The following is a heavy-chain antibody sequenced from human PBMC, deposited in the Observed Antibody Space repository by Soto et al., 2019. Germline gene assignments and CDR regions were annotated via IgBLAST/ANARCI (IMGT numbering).Heavy chain of an antibody. D-gene: IGHD1-1*01. J-gene: IGHJ4*02. V-gene: IGHV1-2*02. CDR3: VSPWNY. CDR2: INPNNGDT. CDR1: GYTFTGYY. Sequence: QVQLVQSGAEVKKPGASVKVSCKASGYTFTGYYMHWVRQAPGQGLEWMGWINPNNGDTKYAKKFQGRVTMTRATSISTAYMELSGLRSDDTAVYYCVSPWNYWGQGTLVTVSS.